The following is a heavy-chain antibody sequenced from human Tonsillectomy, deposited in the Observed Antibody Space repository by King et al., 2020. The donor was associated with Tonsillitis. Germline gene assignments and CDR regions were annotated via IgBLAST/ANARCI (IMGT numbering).Heavy chain of an antibody. J-gene: IGHJ5*02. CDR1: GFTFRSYS. CDR3: ARVDWSGTSCYRTRVDRFDP. CDR2: ISSSSSYI. V-gene: IGHV3-21*01. Sequence: VQLVESGGGLVKPGGSLRLSCAASGFTFRSYSMNWVRQAPGKGLEWVSSISSSSSYIYYADSEKGRFTISRDNAKHSLYLQMNSLRAEDTAVYYCARVDWSGTSCYRTRVDRFDPWGQGTLVTVSS. D-gene: IGHD2-2*01.